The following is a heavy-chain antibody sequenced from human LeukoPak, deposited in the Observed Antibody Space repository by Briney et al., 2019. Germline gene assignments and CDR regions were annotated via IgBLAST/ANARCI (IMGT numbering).Heavy chain of an antibody. CDR1: GGTFSSYA. CDR3: AREDSRYAFDI. Sequence: ASVKVSCKASGGTFSSYAISWVRQAPGQGLEWMGWMNPNSGNTGYAQKFQGRVTITRNTSISTAYMELSSLRSEDTAVYYCAREDSRYAFDIWGQGTMVTVSS. V-gene: IGHV1-8*03. D-gene: IGHD5-18*01. J-gene: IGHJ3*02. CDR2: MNPNSGNT.